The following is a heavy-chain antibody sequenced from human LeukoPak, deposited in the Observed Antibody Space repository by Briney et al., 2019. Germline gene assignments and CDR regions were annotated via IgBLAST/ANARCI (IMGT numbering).Heavy chain of an antibody. CDR3: ARGYVEMATFDY. Sequence: SDTLSLTCTVTGRSISSYYWSWIRQPPGKGLEWIGYIYYSGSTNYNPSLKSRVTISVDTSKNQFSLKLSSVTAADTAVYYCARGYVEMATFDYWGQGTLVTVSS. D-gene: IGHD5-24*01. CDR1: GRSISSYY. V-gene: IGHV4-59*07. J-gene: IGHJ4*02. CDR2: IYYSGST.